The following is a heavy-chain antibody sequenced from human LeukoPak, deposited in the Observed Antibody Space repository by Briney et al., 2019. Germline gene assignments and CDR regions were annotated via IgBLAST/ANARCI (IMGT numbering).Heavy chain of an antibody. D-gene: IGHD3-22*01. CDR1: GGSISSANYY. CDR3: ARGIYSSGYYYYFDY. J-gene: IGHJ4*02. Sequence: SETLSLTCTVSGGSISSANYYWSWIRQHPGKGLEWIGYMSNSGTTSNNPSLKSRVIISVDTSKNQFSLKLYSVTAADTAVYYCARGIYSSGYYYYFDYWGQGALVTVSS. V-gene: IGHV4-31*03. CDR2: MSNSGTT.